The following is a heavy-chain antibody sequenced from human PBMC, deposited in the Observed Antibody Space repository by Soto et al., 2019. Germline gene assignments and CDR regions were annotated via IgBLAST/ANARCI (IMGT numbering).Heavy chain of an antibody. Sequence: QGQLQQSGPGLVKPSQTLSLTCAISGDSVSSYITSWNWISQSPSRGLEWLGRTYYRSKCFHEYAASVKSRITINPDTSKNQFSLELNSMTPEDTAVYYCARGNALDVWGQGTVVTVSS. V-gene: IGHV6-1*01. CDR1: GDSVSSYITS. CDR2: TYYRSKCFH. J-gene: IGHJ3*01. CDR3: ARGNALDV. D-gene: IGHD3-10*01.